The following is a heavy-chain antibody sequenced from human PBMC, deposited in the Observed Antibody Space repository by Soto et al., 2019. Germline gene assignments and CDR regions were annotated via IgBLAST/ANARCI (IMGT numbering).Heavy chain of an antibody. CDR2: ISAYNGNT. D-gene: IGHD3-3*01. CDR3: AIGRITIFGVVIDNYMDV. V-gene: IGHV1-18*01. J-gene: IGHJ6*03. CDR1: GYTVTSYG. Sequence: QVQLVQSGAEVKKPGASVKVSCKASGYTVTSYGISWVRQAPGQGLEWMGWISAYNGNTNYAQKLQGRVTMTTDTSTSTAYMELRSLRSDDTAVYYCAIGRITIFGVVIDNYMDVWGKGTTVTVSS.